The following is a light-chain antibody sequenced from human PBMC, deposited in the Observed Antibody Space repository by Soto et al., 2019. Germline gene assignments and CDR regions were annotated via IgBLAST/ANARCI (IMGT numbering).Light chain of an antibody. V-gene: IGKV3-11*01. J-gene: IGKJ1*01. Sequence: EIVLTQSPATLSLSPGERATLSCRASQSVSTFLAWYQQRPGQAPRLLIYGASNRATGIPPRFSGSGSGTDFTLTISSLEPEDFAVYYWQQRSSWWTFGQGTKVETK. CDR1: QSVSTF. CDR2: GAS. CDR3: QQRSSWWT.